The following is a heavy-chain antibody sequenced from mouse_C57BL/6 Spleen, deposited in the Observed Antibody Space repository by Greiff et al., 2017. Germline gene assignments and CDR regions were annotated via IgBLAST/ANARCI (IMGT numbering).Heavy chain of an antibody. V-gene: IGHV1-7*01. Sequence: QVQLQQSGAELAKPGASVKLSCKASGYTFTSYWMHWVKQRPGQGLEWIGYINPSSGYTKYNQKFKDKSTLTADKSSSTAYMQLSSLTYEDSAVYDCESRQLYAMDYWGQGTSVTVSS. CDR2: INPSSGYT. D-gene: IGHD3-2*01. CDR1: GYTFTSYW. CDR3: ESRQLYAMDY. J-gene: IGHJ4*01.